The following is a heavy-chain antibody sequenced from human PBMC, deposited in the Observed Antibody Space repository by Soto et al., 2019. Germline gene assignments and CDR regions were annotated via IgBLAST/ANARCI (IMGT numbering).Heavy chain of an antibody. CDR1: GFTFSSYA. V-gene: IGHV3-23*01. CDR3: AKATPYDFWSGYWTYYFDY. D-gene: IGHD3-3*01. Sequence: GGSLRLSCAASGFTFSSYAMSWVRQAPGKGLEWVSAISGSGGSTYYADSVKGRFTISRDNSKNTLYLQMNSLRAEDTAVYYCAKATPYDFWSGYWTYYFDYWGQGTLVTVSS. J-gene: IGHJ4*02. CDR2: ISGSGGST.